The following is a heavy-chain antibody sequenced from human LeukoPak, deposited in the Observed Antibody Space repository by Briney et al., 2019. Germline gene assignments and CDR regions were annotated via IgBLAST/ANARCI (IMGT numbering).Heavy chain of an antibody. CDR2: ISSSGSTI. Sequence: QTGGSLRLSCAASGFTFSSYEMNWVRQAPGKGLEGVSYISSSGSTIYYADSVKGRFTISRDNAKNSLYLQMNSLRAEDTAVYYCAGVVDTAMVDGELEGCWGQGTLVTVSS. CDR1: GFTFSSYE. D-gene: IGHD5-18*01. V-gene: IGHV3-48*03. CDR3: AGVVDTAMVDGELEGC. J-gene: IGHJ4*02.